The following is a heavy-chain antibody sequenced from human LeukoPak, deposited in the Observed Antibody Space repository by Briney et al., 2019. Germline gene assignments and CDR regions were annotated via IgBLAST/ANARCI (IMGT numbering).Heavy chain of an antibody. Sequence: ASVKVSCKASGYTFTRYYMHWVRQAPGQGLEWMGIINPSGGSTSYAQKFQGRVTMTRDMSTSTVYIELSSLRSEDTAVYYCARDPFWSGDYRGQYFQHWGQGTLVTVSS. V-gene: IGHV1-46*01. CDR3: ARDPFWSGDYRGQYFQH. J-gene: IGHJ1*01. CDR2: INPSGGST. D-gene: IGHD4-17*01. CDR1: GYTFTRYY.